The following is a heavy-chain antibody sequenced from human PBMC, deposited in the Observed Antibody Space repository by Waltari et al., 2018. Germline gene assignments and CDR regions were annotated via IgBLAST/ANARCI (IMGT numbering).Heavy chain of an antibody. CDR1: GFTFSSYS. J-gene: IGHJ4*02. CDR3: ARSNFLVVVPAASDY. V-gene: IGHV3-21*01. CDR2: ISSSSSYI. Sequence: EVQLVESGGGPVKPGGSLRLSCAASGFTFSSYSMNWVRQAPGKGLEWVSSISSSSSYIYYADSVKGRFTISRDNAKNSLYLQMNSLRAEDTAVYYCARSNFLVVVPAASDYWGQGTLVTVSS. D-gene: IGHD2-2*01.